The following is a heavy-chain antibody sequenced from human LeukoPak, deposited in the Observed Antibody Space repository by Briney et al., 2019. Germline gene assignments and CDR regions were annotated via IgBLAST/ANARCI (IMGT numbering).Heavy chain of an antibody. V-gene: IGHV1-2*06. CDR3: ARRIAAAGHFDY. CDR1: GYTFTSYY. Sequence: GASVKVSCKASGYTFTSYYMHWVRQAPGQGLEWMERINPNSGGTNYAQKFQGRVTMTRDTSISTAYMELSSLRSDDTAVFYCARRIAAAGHFDYWGQGTLVTVSS. D-gene: IGHD6-13*01. CDR2: INPNSGGT. J-gene: IGHJ4*02.